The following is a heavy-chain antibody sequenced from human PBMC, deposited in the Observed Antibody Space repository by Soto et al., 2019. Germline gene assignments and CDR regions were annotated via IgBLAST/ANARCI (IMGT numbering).Heavy chain of an antibody. V-gene: IGHV1-2*02. CDR3: ARDLGGLGDPFDN. CDR2: INPSTGGT. D-gene: IGHD3-16*01. J-gene: IGHJ4*02. Sequence: QVHLVQSGAEVKKPGASVKVSCKASGYRFTGYYIHWVRQAPGQGFEWMGWINPSTGGTSYAQKFQGRVTVTRDTYISTAYMELTRLTSDDTAVYYCARDLGGLGDPFDNWGQGTRVTVFS. CDR1: GYRFTGYY.